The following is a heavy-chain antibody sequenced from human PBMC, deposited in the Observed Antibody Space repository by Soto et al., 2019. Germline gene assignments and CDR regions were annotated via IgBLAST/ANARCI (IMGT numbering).Heavy chain of an antibody. CDR2: ISATGGGT. CDR1: GFKFRNYA. J-gene: IGHJ4*02. D-gene: IGHD3-16*01. Sequence: GGCMRLSWAASGFKFRNYAMSWVRQAPGKGLEWVSLISATGGGTYYADSVKGRFIISRDNSHNTLYLQVHSLTAEDTAVYYCAKDRRAGGNSAFYFDFWGQGAQVTV. V-gene: IGHV3-23*01. CDR3: AKDRRAGGNSAFYFDF.